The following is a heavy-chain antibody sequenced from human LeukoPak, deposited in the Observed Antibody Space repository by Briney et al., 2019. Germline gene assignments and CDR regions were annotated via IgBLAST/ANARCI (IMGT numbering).Heavy chain of an antibody. CDR1: GGSFSGYY. J-gene: IGHJ4*02. D-gene: IGHD5/OR15-5a*01. V-gene: IGHV4-34*01. CDR3: ATLASTRYYIDY. Sequence: SETLSLTCAVYGGSFSGYYWSSIPPPPGKGLWWMGDISHSGSTNYNPSLKSRVTISIDTSKHKFSLRLNSVTAAHTAVYFCATLASTRYYIDYWGQGTLVTVSS. CDR2: ISHSGST.